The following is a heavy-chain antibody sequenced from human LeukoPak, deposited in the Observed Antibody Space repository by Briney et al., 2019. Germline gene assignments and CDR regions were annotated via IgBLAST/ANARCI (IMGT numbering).Heavy chain of an antibody. J-gene: IGHJ5*02. V-gene: IGHV3-11*01. CDR3: ARAWGIFGVAPFDP. D-gene: IGHD3-3*01. CDR2: ISSSDSTI. CDR1: GFTFSDHY. Sequence: PGGSLRLSCGASGFTFSDHYMSWIREAPGKGLKWVSYISSSDSTIYYTDSVKGRLTISRDNAKNSLYLQMNSLRAEDAAVYYCARAWGIFGVAPFDPWGQGTLVTVSS.